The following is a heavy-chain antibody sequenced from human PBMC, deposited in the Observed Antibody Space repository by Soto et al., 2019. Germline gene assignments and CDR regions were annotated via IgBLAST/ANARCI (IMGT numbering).Heavy chain of an antibody. D-gene: IGHD4-17*01. CDR2: VYYSGTT. V-gene: IGHV4-61*01. Sequence: PSETLSLTCSVSGGSVSNKTYYWSWIRQPPGKRLEWIGYVYYSGTTNYSPSLKSRVTISVDLSKNQFSLRLSSVTTADTALYYCARTTAVPNTLRSRYFFDYWGQGTLVTVSS. CDR1: GGSVSNKTYY. CDR3: ARTTAVPNTLRSRYFFDY. J-gene: IGHJ4*02.